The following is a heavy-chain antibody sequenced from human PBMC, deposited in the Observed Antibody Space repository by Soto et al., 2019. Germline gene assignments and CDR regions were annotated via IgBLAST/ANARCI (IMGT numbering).Heavy chain of an antibody. Sequence: PGGSLRLSCAASGLSFSTYGMHWVRQAPGKGLEWVAVISNDGRNKYYADSVRGRFTISRDDSKNTLFLQMNSLRPEDTAVYYCANQAAAGNPDGDYWGQGTLVTVSS. J-gene: IGHJ4*02. CDR2: ISNDGRNK. CDR3: ANQAAAGNPDGDY. D-gene: IGHD6-13*01. CDR1: GLSFSTYG. V-gene: IGHV3-30*18.